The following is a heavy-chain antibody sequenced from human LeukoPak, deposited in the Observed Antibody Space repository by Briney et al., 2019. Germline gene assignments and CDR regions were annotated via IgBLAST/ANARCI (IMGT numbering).Heavy chain of an antibody. Sequence: KPSQTLSLTCTVSGGSISSGSYYWSWIRQPAGKGLEWIGRIYTSGSTNYNPSLKSRVTISVDTSKNQFSLKLSSVTAADTAVYYCARERESGYSYGLNWFDPWGQGTLVTVSS. D-gene: IGHD5-18*01. CDR1: GGSISSGSYY. V-gene: IGHV4-61*02. J-gene: IGHJ5*02. CDR3: ARERESGYSYGLNWFDP. CDR2: IYTSGST.